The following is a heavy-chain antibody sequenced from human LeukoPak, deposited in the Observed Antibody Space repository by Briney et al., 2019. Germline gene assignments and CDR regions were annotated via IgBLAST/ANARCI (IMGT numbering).Heavy chain of an antibody. V-gene: IGHV3-30-3*01. CDR2: ISYDANIGSNK. D-gene: IGHD3-3*01. Sequence: GGSLRLSCAASGFPFSSYAMHWVRQAPGKGLEWVALISYDANIGSNKYYADSVKGRFTISRDNSKNTLYLQMNSLRAEDTAVYYCARDGGYDFWSGYYQDYWGQGTLVTVSS. J-gene: IGHJ4*02. CDR1: GFPFSSYA. CDR3: ARDGGYDFWSGYYQDY.